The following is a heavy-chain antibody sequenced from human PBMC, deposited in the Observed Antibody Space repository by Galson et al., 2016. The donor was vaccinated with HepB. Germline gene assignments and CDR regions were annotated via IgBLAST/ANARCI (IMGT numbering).Heavy chain of an antibody. CDR1: GDSISTSSHF. J-gene: IGHJ6*02. CDR3: ARPTAYYGMDV. Sequence: SETLSLTCSVSGDSISTSSHFWGWIRQPPGKSLEWIGSIHFGGNSYYNPSLKSRVTISVDLSKNQFSLKVTSVTAADTAVYFCARPTAYYGMDVWGQGPSVTISS. V-gene: IGHV4-39*01. CDR2: IHFGGNS. D-gene: IGHD4-17*01.